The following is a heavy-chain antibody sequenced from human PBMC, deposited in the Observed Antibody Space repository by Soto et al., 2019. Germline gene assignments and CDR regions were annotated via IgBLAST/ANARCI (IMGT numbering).Heavy chain of an antibody. V-gene: IGHV1-18*01. CDR3: ARGLGGSGSLNWFDP. CDR1: GYTFTSYG. Sequence: QVQLVQSGAEVKKPGASVKVSCKASGYTFTSYGISWVRQAPGQGLEWMGWISAYNGNTNYAQKLQGRVTRTTDTTTGTAYRGLRSLRADYTALYYCARGLGGSGSLNWFDPWGQGTLVTVSS. D-gene: IGHD3-10*01. J-gene: IGHJ5*02. CDR2: ISAYNGNT.